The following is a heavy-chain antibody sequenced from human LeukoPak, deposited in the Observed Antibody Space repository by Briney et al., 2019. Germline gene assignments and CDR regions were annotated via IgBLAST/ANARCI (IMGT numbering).Heavy chain of an antibody. Sequence: GGSLRLSCTASGFTFSSHAMSWVRQAPGKGLEWVSAITSGSGSNVYYTDSLKGRFTISRDNSKNTLYLHMNSLRAEDTAVYYCARHGSWSFDYWGQGTLLTVSA. D-gene: IGHD6-13*01. CDR3: ARHGSWSFDY. CDR2: ITSGSGSNV. J-gene: IGHJ4*02. V-gene: IGHV3-23*01. CDR1: GFTFSSHA.